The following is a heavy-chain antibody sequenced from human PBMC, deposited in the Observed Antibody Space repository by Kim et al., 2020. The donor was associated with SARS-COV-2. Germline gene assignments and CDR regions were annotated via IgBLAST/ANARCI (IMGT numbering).Heavy chain of an antibody. CDR2: SSITTMDR. CDR1: GFTFSNYS. D-gene: IGHD4-4*01. CDR3: ARAAYSPGGFDY. J-gene: IGHJ4*02. V-gene: IGHV3-21*01. Sequence: GGSLRISCAASGFTFSNYSIHWVRQAHVKWLDVTAPSSITTMDRYYADSVKGRFTISRDNAKNSLYLQMNSLRAEDTAVYYCARAAYSPGGFDYWGQGNLVTVSS.